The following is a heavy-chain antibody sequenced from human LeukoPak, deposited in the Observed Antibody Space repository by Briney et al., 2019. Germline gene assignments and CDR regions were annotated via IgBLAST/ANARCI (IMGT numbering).Heavy chain of an antibody. CDR3: ARGDPRRYSSAWFYDFDH. CDR2: INHRGST. V-gene: IGHV4-34*01. Sequence: SETLSLTCAVYGGSFSDYYWSWIRQPPGKGLEWIGEINHRGSTNYTPSLKSRVTVSVDTSKNQFSLKLSSVTAADTAVYFCARGDPRRYSSAWFYDFDHCGQGSLVTVSS. CDR1: GGSFSDYY. D-gene: IGHD6-19*01. J-gene: IGHJ4*02.